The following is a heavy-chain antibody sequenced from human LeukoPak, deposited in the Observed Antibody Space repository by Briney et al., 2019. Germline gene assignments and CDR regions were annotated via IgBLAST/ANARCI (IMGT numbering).Heavy chain of an antibody. CDR3: ARGATMIVVVPPWYFDL. D-gene: IGHD3-22*01. V-gene: IGHV4-31*03. Sequence: SQTLSLTCTVSGGSISSGGYSWSWIRQHPGKGLEWIGYIYYSGSTYYNPSLKSRVTISVDTSKNQFSLKLSSVTAADTAVYYCARGATMIVVVPPWYFDLWGRGTLVTVSS. J-gene: IGHJ2*01. CDR2: IYYSGST. CDR1: GGSISSGGYS.